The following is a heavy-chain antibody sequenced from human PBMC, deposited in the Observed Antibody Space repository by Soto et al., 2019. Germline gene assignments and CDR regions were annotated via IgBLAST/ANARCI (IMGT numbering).Heavy chain of an antibody. Sequence: GGSLSLSCAASGFTFTNYWMQWVRPVPGKGLVWVSRINSDGSSTSHADSVKGRFTISRDNAKNTLYLQMSSLRAEDTAVYYCARPQYLPDDVFDVWGRGTVVTVSS. CDR3: ARPQYLPDDVFDV. CDR1: GFTFTNYW. CDR2: INSDGSST. J-gene: IGHJ3*01. D-gene: IGHD2-2*01. V-gene: IGHV3-74*01.